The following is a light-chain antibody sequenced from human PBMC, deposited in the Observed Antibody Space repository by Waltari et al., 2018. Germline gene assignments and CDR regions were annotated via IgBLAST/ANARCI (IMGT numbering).Light chain of an antibody. CDR3: QQYDNLPIT. J-gene: IGKJ5*01. Sequence: DIQMTQYPSSLSASVGDRVTITCQASQDISNYLNWYQQKPGKAPKLLIYDASNLETGVPSRFSVSGSGTDFTFTISSLQPEDIATYYCQQYDNLPITFGQGTRLEIK. V-gene: IGKV1-33*01. CDR1: QDISNY. CDR2: DAS.